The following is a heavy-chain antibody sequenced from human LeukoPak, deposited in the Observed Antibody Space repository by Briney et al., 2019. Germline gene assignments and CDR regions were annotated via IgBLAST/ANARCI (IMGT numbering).Heavy chain of an antibody. CDR2: VSSSGSTI. CDR3: AELRISMIGGG. Sequence: AGSLRLTSAASGFTFSSYEMNWLRQAPGQGLEWVSYVSSSGSTIYYAVYVKGRFTISRANAKNSLDLQMNSLRDEDTAVYYFAELRISMIGGGWGKGSTVTISS. D-gene: IGHD3-10*02. J-gene: IGHJ6*04. V-gene: IGHV3-48*03. CDR1: GFTFSSYE.